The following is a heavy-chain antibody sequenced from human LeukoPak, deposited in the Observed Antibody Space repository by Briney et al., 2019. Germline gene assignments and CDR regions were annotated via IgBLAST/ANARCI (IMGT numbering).Heavy chain of an antibody. CDR3: AKDRVGAPPGDWEYLGASNCFDI. V-gene: IGHV1-18*01. CDR2: IGTYNGNT. D-gene: IGHD3-16*01. Sequence: GASVKVSCKASGYTFNRYGVNWVRQAPGQGLEWMGWIGTYNGNTNLAQKFKGGVTMTTDTATSTAYMELKSLRLDDTAVYYCAKDRVGAPPGDWEYLGASNCFDIWGQGTMVSVSS. CDR1: GYTFNRYG. J-gene: IGHJ3*02.